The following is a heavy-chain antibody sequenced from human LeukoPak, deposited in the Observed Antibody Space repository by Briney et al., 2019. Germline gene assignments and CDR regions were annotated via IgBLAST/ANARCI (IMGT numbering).Heavy chain of an antibody. Sequence: PGGSLRLSCAASGFTFDDYAMHWVRQVPGKGLEWVSGISWNSGSIGYADSVKGRFTISRDNAKNSLYLQMNSLRAEDTALYYCAKDIGATTWYFDVWGRGTLVTVSS. J-gene: IGHJ2*01. V-gene: IGHV3-9*01. CDR2: ISWNSGSI. CDR1: GFTFDDYA. CDR3: AKDIGATTWYFDV. D-gene: IGHD1-26*01.